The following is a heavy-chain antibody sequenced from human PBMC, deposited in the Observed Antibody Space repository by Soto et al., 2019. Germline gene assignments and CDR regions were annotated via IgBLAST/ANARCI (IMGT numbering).Heavy chain of an antibody. CDR2: IYHSGST. CDR3: ARQVRYGSGSFCFDY. Sequence: SETLSLTCAVSGDSINSAGSSWSWLRQPPGRGLEWIGYIYHSGSTYYNPSLKSRVTMSVDKSKNQFFLRLSSVTAADTAVYYCARQVRYGSGSFCFDYWGHGTLVTVSS. V-gene: IGHV4-30-2*01. CDR1: GDSINSAGSS. J-gene: IGHJ4*01. D-gene: IGHD3-10*01.